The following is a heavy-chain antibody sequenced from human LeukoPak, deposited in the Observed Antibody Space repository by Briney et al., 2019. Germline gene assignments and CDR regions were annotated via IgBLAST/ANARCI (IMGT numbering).Heavy chain of an antibody. V-gene: IGHV1-2*06. J-gene: IGHJ4*02. CDR1: GYTFTGYY. CDR2: INPNSGGT. D-gene: IGHD2-15*01. CDR3: ARGGFCSGGSCYDY. Sequence: ASVKVSCMASGYTFTGYYMHWVRQAPGQGLEWMGRINPNSGGTNYAQKFQGRVTMTRDTSISTAYMELSRLRSDDTAVYYCARGGFCSGGSCYDYWGQGTLVTVSS.